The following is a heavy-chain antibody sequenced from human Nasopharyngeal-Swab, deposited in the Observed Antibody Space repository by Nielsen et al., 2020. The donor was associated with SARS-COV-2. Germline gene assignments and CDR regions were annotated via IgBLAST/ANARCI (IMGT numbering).Heavy chain of an antibody. D-gene: IGHD3-10*01. CDR2: ISGSGGST. CDR3: AKGGMPGFELWFGETSGAFDI. V-gene: IGHV3-23*01. Sequence: GGSLRLSCAASGFTFSSYAMSWVRQAPGKGLEWVSAISGSGGSTYYADSVKGRFTISRDNSKNTLYLQINSLRAEDTAVYYCAKGGMPGFELWFGETSGAFDIWGQGTMVTVSS. J-gene: IGHJ3*02. CDR1: GFTFSSYA.